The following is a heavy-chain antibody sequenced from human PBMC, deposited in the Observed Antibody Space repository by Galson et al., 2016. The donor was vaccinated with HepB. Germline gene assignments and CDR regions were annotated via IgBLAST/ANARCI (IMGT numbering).Heavy chain of an antibody. D-gene: IGHD3-3*02. CDR3: ARTPWSLHFRSDYCPGYFDY. CDR2: INQDTSKK. CDR1: GFTFSAYW. V-gene: IGHV3-7*04. J-gene: IGHJ4*02. Sequence: SLRLSCAASGFTFSAYWMSWVRQIPGKGLEWVANINQDTSKKYYVDSVKGRFTISRDNAKNSLYLQMNSLRAEDTGVYYCARTPWSLHFRSDYCPGYFDYWGQGTLVTVSS.